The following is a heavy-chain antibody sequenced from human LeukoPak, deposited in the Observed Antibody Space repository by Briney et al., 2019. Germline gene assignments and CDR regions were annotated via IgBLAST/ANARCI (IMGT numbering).Heavy chain of an antibody. CDR3: ARDGILWFGELLGWFDP. V-gene: IGHV1-2*02. D-gene: IGHD3-10*01. Sequence: ASVKVSCKASGYTFTGYYMHWVRQAPGQGLEWMGWINPNSGGTNYAQKLQGRVTMTTDTSTSTAYMEPRSLRSDDTAVYYCARDGILWFGELLGWFDPWGQGTLVTVSS. J-gene: IGHJ5*02. CDR2: INPNSGGT. CDR1: GYTFTGYY.